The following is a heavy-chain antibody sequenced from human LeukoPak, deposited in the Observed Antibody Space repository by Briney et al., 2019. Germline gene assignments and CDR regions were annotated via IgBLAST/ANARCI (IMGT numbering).Heavy chain of an antibody. Sequence: SVNVSCTASGGTFSSYAISWVRQAPGQGLEWMGRIIPILGIANYAQKFQGRVTITADKSTSTAYMELSSLRSEDTAVYYCARAPGYSSGWYSVWGQGTLVTVSS. V-gene: IGHV1-69*04. CDR3: ARAPGYSSGWYSV. CDR2: IIPILGIA. CDR1: GGTFSSYA. J-gene: IGHJ4*02. D-gene: IGHD6-19*01.